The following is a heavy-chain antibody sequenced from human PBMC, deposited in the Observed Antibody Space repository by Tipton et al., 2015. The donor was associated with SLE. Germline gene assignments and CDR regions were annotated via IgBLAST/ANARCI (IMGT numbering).Heavy chain of an antibody. J-gene: IGHJ3*02. CDR1: GFTFSSFW. V-gene: IGHV3-74*01. CDR3: ARTSSGGAFDI. Sequence: SLRLSCAASGFTFSSFWMHWVRQAPGRGLVCVSRINSDGSSTTYADSVKGRFTISRDNAKNTLYLQMNSLRAEDTAVYYCARTSSGGAFDIWGQGTMVTVSS. D-gene: IGHD2-2*01. CDR2: INSDGSST.